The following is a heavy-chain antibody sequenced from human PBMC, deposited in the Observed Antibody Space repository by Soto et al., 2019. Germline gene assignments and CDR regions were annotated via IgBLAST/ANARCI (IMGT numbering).Heavy chain of an antibody. CDR2: IIPIFGTA. J-gene: IGHJ6*02. CDR1: GGTFSSYA. V-gene: IGHV1-69*01. Sequence: QVQLVQSGAEVKKPGSSVKVSCKASGGTFSSYAISWVRQAPGQGLEWMGGIIPIFGTANYAQKFQGRVTITADESTSTAYMELSSLRSEDTAVYYCASRRLLDDFWSGYYYYYGIDVWGQGTTVTVSS. CDR3: ASRRLLDDFWSGYYYYYGIDV. D-gene: IGHD3-3*01.